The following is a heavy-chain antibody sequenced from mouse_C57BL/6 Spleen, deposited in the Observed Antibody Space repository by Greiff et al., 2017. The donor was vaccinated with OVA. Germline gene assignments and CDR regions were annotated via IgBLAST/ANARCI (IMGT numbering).Heavy chain of an antibody. CDR3: ARAPFYYSNYGDAMDY. J-gene: IGHJ4*01. CDR1: GFSLTSYA. D-gene: IGHD2-5*01. V-gene: IGHV2-9-1*01. Sequence: VQLQQSGPGLVAPSPSLSITCTVSGFSLTSYAISWVRQPPGQGLEWLGVIWPGGGTNYNSALKSRQSISKDNSKSQVFLKMNSLQTDDTARYYCARAPFYYSNYGDAMDYWGQGTSVTVSS. CDR2: IWPGGGT.